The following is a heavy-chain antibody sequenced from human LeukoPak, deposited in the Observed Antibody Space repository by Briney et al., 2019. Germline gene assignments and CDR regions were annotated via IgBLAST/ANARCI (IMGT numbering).Heavy chain of an antibody. CDR1: GFTFSSYS. V-gene: IGHV3-21*01. CDR2: ISTSSSYI. J-gene: IGHJ6*03. D-gene: IGHD2-21*01. Sequence: GGSLRLSCTASGFTFSSYSMKWVRQAPGKGLEWVSSISTSSSYIYYADSVKGRFPISRDNARNSLYLQMNTLRAEDTAVYSCARDLVVVGGVYYYYYYMDVWGKGTTVTVSS. CDR3: ARDLVVVGGVYYYYYYMDV.